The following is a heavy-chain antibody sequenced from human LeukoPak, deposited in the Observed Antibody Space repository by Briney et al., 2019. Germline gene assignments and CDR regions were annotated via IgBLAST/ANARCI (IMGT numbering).Heavy chain of an antibody. CDR3: AKDLGYYGSGSYLDAFDI. CDR2: IYSGGST. D-gene: IGHD3-10*01. V-gene: IGHV3-53*01. Sequence: GGSLRLSCAASGFTVSSNYMSWVRQAPGKGLEWVSVIYSGGSTYYADSVKGRFTISRDNSKNTLYLQMNSLRAEDTAVYYCAKDLGYYGSGSYLDAFDIWGQGTMVTVSS. CDR1: GFTVSSNY. J-gene: IGHJ3*02.